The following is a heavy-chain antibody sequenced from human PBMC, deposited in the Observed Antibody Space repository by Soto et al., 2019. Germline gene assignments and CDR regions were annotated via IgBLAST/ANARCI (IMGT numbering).Heavy chain of an antibody. CDR2: IYYSGST. V-gene: IGHV4-59*12. CDR3: AREYSSSGFDY. D-gene: IGHD6-6*01. J-gene: IGHJ4*02. Sequence: SETLSLTCTVSGGSISSYYWSWIRQPPGKGLEWIGYIYYSGSTNYNPSLKSRVTISVDTSKNQFSLKLSSVTAADTAVYYCAREYSSSGFDYWGQGTLVTVSS. CDR1: GGSISSYY.